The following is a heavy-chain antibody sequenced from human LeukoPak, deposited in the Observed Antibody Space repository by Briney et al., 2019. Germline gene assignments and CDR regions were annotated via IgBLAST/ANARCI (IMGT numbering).Heavy chain of an antibody. CDR1: GFTFSSYS. V-gene: IGHV3-21*01. Sequence: PGGSLRLSCAASGFTFSSYSMNWVRQAPGKGLEWVSSISSSSSYIYYADSVKGRFTISRDNAKNSLYLQMNSLRAEDAAVYYCARDQYCSSTSCPFDCWGQGTLVTVSS. CDR3: ARDQYCSSTSCPFDC. CDR2: ISSSSSYI. D-gene: IGHD2-2*01. J-gene: IGHJ4*02.